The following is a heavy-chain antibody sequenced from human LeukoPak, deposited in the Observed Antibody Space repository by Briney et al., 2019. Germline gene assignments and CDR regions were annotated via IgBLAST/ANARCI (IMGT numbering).Heavy chain of an antibody. J-gene: IGHJ4*02. D-gene: IGHD1-20*01. CDR1: GFTFSTCA. V-gene: IGHV3-23*01. CDR3: AKQFLTGTTRGYFDY. Sequence: SGGSLRLSCAASGFTFSTCAMSWVRQAPGKGLEWVSTITGAGDRTYYAESVKGRFTISRDNSNNAIFLQMDSLRAEDTAVYYCAKQFLTGTTRGYFDYWGQGTLVTVSS. CDR2: ITGAGDRT.